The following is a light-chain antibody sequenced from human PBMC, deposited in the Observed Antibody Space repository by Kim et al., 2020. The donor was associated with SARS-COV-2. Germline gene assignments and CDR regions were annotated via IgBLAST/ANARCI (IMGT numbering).Light chain of an antibody. CDR3: SAWDDSLSAWV. V-gene: IGLV10-54*01. Sequence: QTPTLTCTGKSYDVGSQGAAWLQQHPGQSPKLLSYRNNDRPSGISERLSASRSGNTASLTITGLQPEDEADYYCSAWDDSLSAWVFGGGTQLTVL. CDR2: RNN. J-gene: IGLJ3*02. CDR1: SYDVGSQG.